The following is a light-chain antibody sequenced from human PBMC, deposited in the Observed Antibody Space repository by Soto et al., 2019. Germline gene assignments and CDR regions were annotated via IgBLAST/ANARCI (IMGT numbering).Light chain of an antibody. CDR3: QQYGSSLWT. J-gene: IGKJ1*01. CDR2: GAS. V-gene: IGKV3-20*01. Sequence: EIVLTQSPGTLSLFPGERATLSCRASRRVSSSYLAWYQQKPGQAPRLLIYGASSRATGIPDRFSGSGSGTDFTLTISRLEPEDFAVYYCQQYGSSLWTFGQGTKVEIK. CDR1: RRVSSSY.